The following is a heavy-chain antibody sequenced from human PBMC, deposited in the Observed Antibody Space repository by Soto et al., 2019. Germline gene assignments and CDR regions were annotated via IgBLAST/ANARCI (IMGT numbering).Heavy chain of an antibody. Sequence: EVQLLESGGGLVQPGGSLRLSCAASGFTFPSYGMTWVRQSPGKGLEWVSSISGSAGSTYYADFVKGRFTISRDNYKNTVYLQMNSLRAEDTAVYYCAKDSLRIYDFWSGTGNWFDPWGQGTLVTVSS. V-gene: IGHV3-23*01. CDR3: AKDSLRIYDFWSGTGNWFDP. CDR2: ISGSAGST. CDR1: GFTFPSYG. J-gene: IGHJ5*02. D-gene: IGHD3-3*01.